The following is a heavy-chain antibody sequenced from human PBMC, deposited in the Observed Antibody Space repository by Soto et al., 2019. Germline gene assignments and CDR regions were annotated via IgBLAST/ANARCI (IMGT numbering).Heavy chain of an antibody. Sequence: QVQLVESGGGVVQPGRSLRLSCAASGFTFSSYGMHWVRQAPGKGLEWVAVIWYDGSNKYYADSVKGRFTISRDNSKNTLYLQMNSLRAEDTAVYYCARALFPQIMSGMDVWGQGTTVTVSS. CDR2: IWYDGSNK. CDR1: GFTFSSYG. V-gene: IGHV3-33*01. D-gene: IGHD3-16*01. J-gene: IGHJ6*02. CDR3: ARALFPQIMSGMDV.